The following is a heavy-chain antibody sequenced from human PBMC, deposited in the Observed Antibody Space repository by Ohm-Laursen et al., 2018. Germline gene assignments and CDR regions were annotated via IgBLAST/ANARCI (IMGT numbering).Heavy chain of an antibody. Sequence: TLSLTCTVSGGSISSGGYYWSWIRQHPGKGLEWIGYIYYSGSTYYNPSLKSRVTISVDTSKNQFSLNLRSVTAADTAVYYCARASSSSYNWYFDLWGRGTLVTVSS. J-gene: IGHJ2*01. D-gene: IGHD3-22*01. CDR2: IYYSGST. V-gene: IGHV4-31*03. CDR3: ARASSSSYNWYFDL. CDR1: GGSISSGGYY.